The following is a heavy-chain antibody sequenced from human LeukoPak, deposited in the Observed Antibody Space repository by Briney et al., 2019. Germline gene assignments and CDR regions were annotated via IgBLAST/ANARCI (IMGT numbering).Heavy chain of an antibody. CDR3: AVAGSGTFDI. J-gene: IGHJ3*02. CDR1: GFTFSDYA. V-gene: IGHV3-23*01. Sequence: GGFLRLSCTASGFTFSDYAMSWVRQAPGKGLEWVSTISTNGDSTYYADSVKGRFTISRDNSRNTLSLQMNSLRVEDTAVYYCAVAGSGTFDIWGQGAVVIVSS. D-gene: IGHD3-10*01. CDR2: ISTNGDST.